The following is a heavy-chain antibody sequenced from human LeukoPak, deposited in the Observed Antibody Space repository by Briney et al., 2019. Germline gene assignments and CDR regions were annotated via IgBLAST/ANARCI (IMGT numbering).Heavy chain of an antibody. Sequence: ASVKVSCKVSGYSLTDLSLHWVRQAPGKGLEWMGGFDPEDGEPICAQKFQGRLSMTEDTSKDTGYMELRTLRSEDTALYYCAKSHGDYGLLDYWGQGTLVTVSS. CDR3: AKSHGDYGLLDY. CDR1: GYSLTDLS. J-gene: IGHJ4*02. CDR2: FDPEDGEP. V-gene: IGHV1-24*01. D-gene: IGHD4-17*01.